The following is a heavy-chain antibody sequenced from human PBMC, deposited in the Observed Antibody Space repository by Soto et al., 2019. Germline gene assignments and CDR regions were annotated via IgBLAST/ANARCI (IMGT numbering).Heavy chain of an antibody. Sequence: GASVKVSCKASGYTFTSYAMHWVRQAPGQRLEWMGWINAGNGNTKYSQKFQGRVTITRDTSASTAYMELSSLRSEDTAVYYCARVNSTSWGPKHSDYWGQGTLVTVSS. J-gene: IGHJ4*02. CDR3: ARVNSTSWGPKHSDY. D-gene: IGHD2-2*01. CDR2: INAGNGNT. V-gene: IGHV1-3*01. CDR1: GYTFTSYA.